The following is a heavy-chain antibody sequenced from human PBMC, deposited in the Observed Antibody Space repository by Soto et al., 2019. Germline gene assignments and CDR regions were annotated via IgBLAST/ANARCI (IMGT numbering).Heavy chain of an antibody. CDR2: INKDGSSK. CDR1: GFTFSSYW. D-gene: IGHD5-12*01. Sequence: GGSLRLSCAASGFTFSSYWIHWVRQAPGKGPVWVSRINKDGSSKMYADSVKGRFPLYRDNAKNTLYLQMNSLRAEDTAVYYCARDRGYGTPFDYWGQGTLVTVSS. CDR3: ARDRGYGTPFDY. J-gene: IGHJ4*02. V-gene: IGHV3-74*03.